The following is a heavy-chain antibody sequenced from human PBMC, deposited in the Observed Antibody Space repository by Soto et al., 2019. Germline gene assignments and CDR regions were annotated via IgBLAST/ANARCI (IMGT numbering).Heavy chain of an antibody. J-gene: IGHJ6*02. Sequence: GGSLRLPCAASGFTFSSYSMNWVRQAPGKGLEWVSYISSSSSTIYYADSVKGRFTISRDNAKNSLYLQMNSLRAEDTAVYYCARICGGSCYLAMDVWGQGTTVTVSS. D-gene: IGHD2-15*01. V-gene: IGHV3-48*01. CDR1: GFTFSSYS. CDR3: ARICGGSCYLAMDV. CDR2: ISSSSSTI.